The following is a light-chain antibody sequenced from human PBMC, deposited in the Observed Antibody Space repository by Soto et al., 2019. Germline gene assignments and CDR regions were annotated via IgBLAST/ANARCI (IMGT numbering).Light chain of an antibody. V-gene: IGLV2-14*01. CDR3: SSYTSSSTLFV. J-gene: IGLJ1*01. Sequence: QSVLTQPASVSGSPGQSITISCTGTSSEVGGYNYVSWYQQHPGKAPKLMIYDVSNRPSGVSNRFSGSKSGNTASLIISGLQAEDEADYYCSSYTSSSTLFVFGTGTKVTVL. CDR2: DVS. CDR1: SSEVGGYNY.